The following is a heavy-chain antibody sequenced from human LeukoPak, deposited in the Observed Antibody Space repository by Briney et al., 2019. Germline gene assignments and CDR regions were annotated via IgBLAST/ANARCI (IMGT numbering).Heavy chain of an antibody. Sequence: SETLSLTCAVSGYSISSGYYWGWIRPPPGKGLEWIGSIYHSGSTYYNPSLKSRVTISADTSKNQFSLKLSSVTAADTAVYYCARAIAAAAPFDYWGQGTLVTVSS. CDR3: ARAIAAAAPFDY. J-gene: IGHJ4*02. V-gene: IGHV4-38-2*01. CDR2: IYHSGST. CDR1: GYSISSGYY. D-gene: IGHD6-13*01.